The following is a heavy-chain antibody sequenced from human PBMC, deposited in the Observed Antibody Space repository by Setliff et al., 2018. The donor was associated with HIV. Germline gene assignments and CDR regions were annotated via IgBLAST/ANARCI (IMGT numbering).Heavy chain of an antibody. CDR2: ITYSGSA. J-gene: IGHJ4*02. CDR1: GGSISSDDYY. CDR3: VRDAYGYNGKGFDY. V-gene: IGHV4-30-4*08. Sequence: PSETLSLTCTVSGGSISSDDYYWNWIRQPPGKGLEGIGYITYSGSAYYNPSLKSRVTISIDTSKNQISLRLSSVTAAATAIYYCVRDAYGYNGKGFDYWGPGTLVTVSS. D-gene: IGHD1-1*01.